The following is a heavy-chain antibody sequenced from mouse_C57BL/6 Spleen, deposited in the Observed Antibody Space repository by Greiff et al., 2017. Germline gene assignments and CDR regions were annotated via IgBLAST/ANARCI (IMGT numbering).Heavy chain of an antibody. D-gene: IGHD2-5*01. CDR2: IYPGDGDT. Sequence: QVQLQQSGAELVKPGASVKISCKASGYAFSSYWMNWVKQRPGKGLEWIGQIYPGDGDTNYNGKFKGKATLTADKSSSTAYMQLSSLTSEDSAVYFCARGDSNYSWFAYWGQGTLVTVSA. CDR3: ARGDSNYSWFAY. J-gene: IGHJ3*01. V-gene: IGHV1-80*01. CDR1: GYAFSSYW.